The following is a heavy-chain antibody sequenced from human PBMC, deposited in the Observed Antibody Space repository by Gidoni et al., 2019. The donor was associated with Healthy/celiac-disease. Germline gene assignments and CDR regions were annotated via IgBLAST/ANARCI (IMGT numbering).Heavy chain of an antibody. D-gene: IGHD6-13*01. CDR1: GGSFSGYY. Sequence: QVQLQQWGAGLLKPSETLSLTCAVYGGSFSGYYWRWIRQPPGKGLEWIGEINHSGSTNYNPSLKSRVTISVDTSKNQFSLKLSSVTAADTAVYYCARGRIGSSWYYYYYGMDVWGQGTTVTVSS. CDR2: INHSGST. J-gene: IGHJ6*02. V-gene: IGHV4-34*01. CDR3: ARGRIGSSWYYYYYGMDV.